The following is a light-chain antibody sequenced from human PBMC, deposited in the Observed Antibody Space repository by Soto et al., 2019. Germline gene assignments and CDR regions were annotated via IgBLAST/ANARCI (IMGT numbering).Light chain of an antibody. CDR2: KAS. Sequence: DIQMTQSPSTLSASVGDRVTITCRVSQSISSSLAWYQQKPWKAPKLLIYKASSLESGVPSRFSGSGSGTEFTLTICSVQPDDFATYYCEQYNSFWTFRQGTKVES. J-gene: IGKJ1*01. V-gene: IGKV1-5*03. CDR1: QSISSS. CDR3: EQYNSFWT.